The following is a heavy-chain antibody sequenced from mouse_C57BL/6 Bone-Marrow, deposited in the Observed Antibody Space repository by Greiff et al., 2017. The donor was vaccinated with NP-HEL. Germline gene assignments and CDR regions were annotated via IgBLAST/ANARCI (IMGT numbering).Heavy chain of an antibody. CDR2: IYPRSGNT. CDR1: GYTFTSYG. J-gene: IGHJ1*03. D-gene: IGHD2-3*01. CDR3: ARLRWFWYFDV. V-gene: IGHV1-81*01. Sequence: QQSGAELARPGASVKLSCKASGYTFTSYGISWVKQRTGQGLEWIGEIYPRSGNTYYNEKFKGKATLTADKSSSTAYMELRSLTSEDSAVYFCARLRWFWYFDVWGTGTTVTVSS.